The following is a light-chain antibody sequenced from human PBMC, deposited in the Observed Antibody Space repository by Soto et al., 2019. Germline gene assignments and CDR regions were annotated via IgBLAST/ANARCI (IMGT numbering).Light chain of an antibody. V-gene: IGKV1-5*01. CDR2: GAF. Sequence: DIQMTQSPSTLSAYVGDRVTITCLASQSISSWLAWYQQKPGKAPKLLIYGAFTRATGIPARFSGTGSGTEFTLTIRSLQSEDFALSDCQQYTDWPLTVGQGTKVDI. CDR1: QSISSW. CDR3: QQYTDWPLT. J-gene: IGKJ1*01.